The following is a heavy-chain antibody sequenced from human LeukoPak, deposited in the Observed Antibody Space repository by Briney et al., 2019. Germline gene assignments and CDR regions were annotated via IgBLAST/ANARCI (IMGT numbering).Heavy chain of an antibody. J-gene: IGHJ4*02. CDR2: INPKRGGT. Sequence: ASVKVSCKASGHTFTVYYMHWVRQAPGQGLEWMGWINPKRGGTNYAQKFEDRVTMTRDTSISTAYMELSRLRSDDTAVYYCASFQLLRDSLFDYWGQGTLVTVSS. CDR3: ASFQLLRDSLFDY. V-gene: IGHV1-2*02. D-gene: IGHD5-12*01. CDR1: GHTFTVYY.